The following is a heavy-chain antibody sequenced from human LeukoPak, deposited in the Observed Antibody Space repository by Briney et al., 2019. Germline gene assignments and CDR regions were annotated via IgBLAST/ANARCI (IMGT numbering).Heavy chain of an antibody. V-gene: IGHV4-59*01. Sequence: SETLSLTCTVSGASISSYYWSWIRQPPGKGLEWIAYMSDSGSTNYNPSLKSRVTMSEDTSKNQFSLKLSSVTAADTAVYYCARGGDPVVVTAVNWFDPWGQGTLVTVSS. J-gene: IGHJ5*02. CDR2: MSDSGST. CDR1: GASISSYY. CDR3: ARGGDPVVVTAVNWFDP. D-gene: IGHD2-21*02.